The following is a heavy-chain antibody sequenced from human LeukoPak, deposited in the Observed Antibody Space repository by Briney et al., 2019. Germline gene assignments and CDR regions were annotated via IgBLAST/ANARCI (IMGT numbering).Heavy chain of an antibody. J-gene: IGHJ5*02. Sequence: GGSLRLSCVASGFTFSNYAISWLRQAPGKGLELVSGIYGSDDKTVYGDAVKGRFTISRDNSKNTLYLQMNSLRADDTAVYYCAKTQGYYNAWGQGALVTVSS. CDR2: IYGSDDKT. CDR3: AKTQGYYNA. D-gene: IGHD2-15*01. V-gene: IGHV3-23*01. CDR1: GFTFSNYA.